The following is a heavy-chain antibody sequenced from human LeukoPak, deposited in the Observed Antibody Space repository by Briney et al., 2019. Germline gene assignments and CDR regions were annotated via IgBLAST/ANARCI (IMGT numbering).Heavy chain of an antibody. CDR1: GGSISSYY. V-gene: IGHV4-59*01. D-gene: IGHD3-22*01. J-gene: IGHJ4*02. CDR3: ARSTYYYDSSGYYGGYYFDY. CDR2: IYYSGST. Sequence: KSSETLSLTCTVSGGSISSYYWSWIRQPPGKGLEWIGYIYYSGSTNYNPSLKGRVTISVDTSKNQFSLKLSSVTAADTAVYYCARSTYYYDSSGYYGGYYFDYWGQGTLVTVSS.